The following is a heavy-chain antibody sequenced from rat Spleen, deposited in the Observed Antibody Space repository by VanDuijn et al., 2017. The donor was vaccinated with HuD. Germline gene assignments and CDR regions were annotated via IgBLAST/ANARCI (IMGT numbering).Heavy chain of an antibody. D-gene: IGHD3-4*01. CDR2: ISSGGGNT. J-gene: IGHJ2*01. CDR1: GFIFRNYY. Sequence: EVQLVESGGGLVQPGRSMKLSCTASGFIFRNYYMAWVRQVPTKGLEWVASISSGGGNTFYRDSVKGRFTISRDTARNTLYLQMDSLRSEDTATYYCARLATDYFDYWGQGVMLTVSS. V-gene: IGHV5-25*01. CDR3: ARLATDYFDY.